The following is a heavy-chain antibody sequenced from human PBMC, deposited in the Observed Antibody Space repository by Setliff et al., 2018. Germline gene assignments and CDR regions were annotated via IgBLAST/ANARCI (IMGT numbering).Heavy chain of an antibody. CDR1: GGSISNYY. D-gene: IGHD3-22*01. Sequence: KASETLSLTCTVSGGSISNYYWSWIRQPPGKGLEWIGYIYYSGSTNSIPSLESRVTISVDTSKNQFSLKLTSVTAADTAVYYCARHHAQYYSDSSGYYYEDWYFDLWGRGTLVTVSS. J-gene: IGHJ2*01. CDR2: IYYSGST. CDR3: ARHHAQYYSDSSGYYYEDWYFDL. V-gene: IGHV4-59*08.